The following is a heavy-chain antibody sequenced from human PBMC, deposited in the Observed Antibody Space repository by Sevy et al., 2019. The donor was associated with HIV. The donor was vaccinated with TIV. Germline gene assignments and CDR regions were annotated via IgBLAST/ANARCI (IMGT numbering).Heavy chain of an antibody. J-gene: IGHJ5*02. CDR3: ARQVDNWFGP. CDR2: INPSSGGT. V-gene: IGHV1-2*02. CDR1: GYTFTYYY. Sequence: ASVKVSCETSGYTFTYYYIHWVRQAPGQGLEWMGWINPSSGGTQYAQKFQGRVSVTSDTSRRTSYMELRRLRSDDTALYYCARQVDNWFGPWGQGTPVTVSS. D-gene: IGHD2-15*01.